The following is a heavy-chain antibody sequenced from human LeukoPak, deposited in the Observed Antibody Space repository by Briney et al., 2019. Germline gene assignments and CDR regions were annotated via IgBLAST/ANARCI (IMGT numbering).Heavy chain of an antibody. CDR2: INWNGNTI. V-gene: IGHV3-20*04. J-gene: IGHJ4*02. CDR1: GFTFDDYD. Sequence: PGGSLRLSCAASGFTFDDYDISWVRHAPGKGLEWVSHINWNGNTIGYADSVKGRFTISRDNAKNSVYLQMNSLRAEDTAVYYCARARASYFDYWGQGTLVTVSS. CDR3: ARARASYFDY.